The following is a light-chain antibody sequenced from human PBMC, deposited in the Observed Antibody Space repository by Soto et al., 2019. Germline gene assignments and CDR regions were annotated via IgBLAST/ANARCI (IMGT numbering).Light chain of an antibody. V-gene: IGKV3-11*01. CDR3: QQHSHWPPWT. CDR1: ENVRTF. Sequence: EVVLTQSPATLSLSPGERATLSCRASENVRTFVDWYQQKPGQAPRLLIHGASNRATGIPDRFSGSGSGTDFTLTISNLEPEDFAVYYCQQHSHWPPWTFGQGTRLEI. CDR2: GAS. J-gene: IGKJ5*01.